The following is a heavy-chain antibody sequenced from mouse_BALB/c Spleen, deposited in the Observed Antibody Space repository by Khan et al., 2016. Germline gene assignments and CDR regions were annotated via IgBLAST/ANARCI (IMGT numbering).Heavy chain of an antibody. CDR2: IWWDDDK. V-gene: IGHV8-8*01. CDR3: ARIGYYGSDYFDY. CDR1: GFSLSTSGMG. Sequence: QVTLKESGPGILQPSQTLSLTCSFTGFSLSTSGMGVGWIRQPSGKGLEWLAHIWWDDDKYYNTALKSGLTISKDTSKNQVFLKIASVDTADTATYYSARIGYYGSDYFDYWGQGTTLTVSS. J-gene: IGHJ2*01. D-gene: IGHD1-1*01.